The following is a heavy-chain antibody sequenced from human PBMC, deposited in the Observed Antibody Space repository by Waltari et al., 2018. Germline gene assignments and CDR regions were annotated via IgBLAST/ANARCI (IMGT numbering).Heavy chain of an antibody. CDR2: IIPILVTA. CDR1: GGTFSSYA. V-gene: IGHV1-69*12. J-gene: IGHJ4*02. D-gene: IGHD6-6*01. CDR3: ARDRTTTEYSSSYVFDY. Sequence: QVQLVQSGAEVKKPGSSVKVSCKASGGTFSSYAISWVRQAPGQGLEWSGGIIPILVTANDAQEFQGRVTITADESTSTAYMELSSLRSEDTAVYYCARDRTTTEYSSSYVFDYWCQGTLVTVSS.